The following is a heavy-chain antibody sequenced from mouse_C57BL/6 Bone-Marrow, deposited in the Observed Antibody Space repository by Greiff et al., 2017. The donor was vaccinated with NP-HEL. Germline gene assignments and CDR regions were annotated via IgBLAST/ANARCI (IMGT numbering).Heavy chain of an antibody. Sequence: EVQLQESGPVLVKPGVSVKMSCKASGYTFTDYYMNWVKQSHGKSLEWIGVINPYNGGTSYNQKFKGKATLTVDKSSSTAYMELNSLTSEDSAVYYCARGSTTVVDYWGQGTTLTVSS. D-gene: IGHD1-1*01. CDR2: INPYNGGT. J-gene: IGHJ2*01. CDR3: ARGSTTVVDY. V-gene: IGHV1-19*01. CDR1: GYTFTDYY.